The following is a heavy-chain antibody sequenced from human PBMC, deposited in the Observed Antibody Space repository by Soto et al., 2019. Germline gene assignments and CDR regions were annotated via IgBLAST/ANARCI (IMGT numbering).Heavy chain of an antibody. CDR1: GGTFSSYA. CDR3: ARFAYYYDSSAPFDP. J-gene: IGHJ5*02. V-gene: IGHV1-69*13. Sequence: SVKVSCKASGGTFSSYAISWVRQAPGQGLEWMGGIIPIFGTANYAQKFQGRVTITADESTSTAYMELSSLRSEDTAVYYCARFAYYYDSSAPFDPWGREPWSPSAQ. D-gene: IGHD3-22*01. CDR2: IIPIFGTA.